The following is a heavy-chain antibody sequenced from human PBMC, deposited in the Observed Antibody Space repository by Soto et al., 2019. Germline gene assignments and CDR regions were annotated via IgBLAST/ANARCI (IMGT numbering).Heavy chain of an antibody. Sequence: ASVKVSCKASEYTFTNYALHWVRQAPGQRLEWMGWINAGNGNTKYSQKFQGRVTITRDTSASTAYMELSSLRSEDTAVYYCAREYYYGSGGAYWGQGTLVTVSS. CDR2: INAGNGNT. CDR3: AREYYYGSGGAY. CDR1: EYTFTNYA. D-gene: IGHD3-10*01. V-gene: IGHV1-3*01. J-gene: IGHJ4*02.